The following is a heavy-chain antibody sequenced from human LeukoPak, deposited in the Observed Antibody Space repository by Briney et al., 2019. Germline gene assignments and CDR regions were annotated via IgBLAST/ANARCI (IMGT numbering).Heavy chain of an antibody. Sequence: GGSLRLSRVASGITVSSNYMSWVRQAPGKGLEWVSVIYSGGSTYYADSVKGRFTISGDNSKNTLYLQMNSLRAEDTAVYYCARSRYGDWGQGTLVTVSS. CDR1: GITVSSNY. J-gene: IGHJ4*02. CDR3: ARSRYGD. D-gene: IGHD5-12*01. CDR2: IYSGGST. V-gene: IGHV3-66*01.